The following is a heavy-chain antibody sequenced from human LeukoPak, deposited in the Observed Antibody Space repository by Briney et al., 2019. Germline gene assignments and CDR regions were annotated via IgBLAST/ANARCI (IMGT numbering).Heavy chain of an antibody. CDR2: IYYSGST. CDR1: GGSISSYY. CDR3: ARVVEYDSSGYFRYYFDY. Sequence: PSETLSLTCTVSGGSISSYYWSWIRQPPGKGLEWIGYIYYSGSTNYNPSLKSRVTISVDTSKNQFSLKLSSVTAADTAVYYCARVVEYDSSGYFRYYFDYWGQGTLVTVSS. V-gene: IGHV4-59*01. D-gene: IGHD3-22*01. J-gene: IGHJ4*02.